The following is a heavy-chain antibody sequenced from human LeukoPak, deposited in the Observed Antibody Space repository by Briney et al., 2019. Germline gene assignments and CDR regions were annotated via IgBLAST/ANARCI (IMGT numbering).Heavy chain of an antibody. Sequence: GGSLRLSCAASGFTFSSYGMHWVRQAPGKGLEWVAFIRYDGSNKYYADSVKGRFTISRDISKNTLYLQMNSLRAEDTAVYYCAKTADTASTSDYWGQGTLVTVSS. J-gene: IGHJ4*02. CDR2: IRYDGSNK. CDR3: AKTADTASTSDY. CDR1: GFTFSSYG. D-gene: IGHD5-18*01. V-gene: IGHV3-30*02.